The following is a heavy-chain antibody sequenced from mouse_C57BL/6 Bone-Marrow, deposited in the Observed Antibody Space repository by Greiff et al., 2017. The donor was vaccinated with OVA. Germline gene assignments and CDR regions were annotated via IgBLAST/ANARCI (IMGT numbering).Heavy chain of an antibody. Sequence: QVQLQQSGAELVKPGASVKLSCKASGYTFTSYWMHWVKQRPGRGLEWIGGIVPNSGGTKYNENLKSKATLTVDKPSSTAYMQLNSLPSVNSAVSDCASTVMCLRRDCYFDVWGQGTTVTVSS. CDR3: ASTVMCLRRDCYFDV. CDR1: GYTFTSYW. J-gene: IGHJ1*01. CDR2: IVPNSGGT. V-gene: IGHV1-72*01.